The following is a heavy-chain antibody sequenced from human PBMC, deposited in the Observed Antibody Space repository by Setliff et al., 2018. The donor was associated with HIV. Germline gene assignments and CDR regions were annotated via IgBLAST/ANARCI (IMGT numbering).Heavy chain of an antibody. V-gene: IGHV4-59*08. CDR1: GGSIRSYY. CDR2: IYYSGST. CDR3: ARVIMAVAGTPYHFWFDP. J-gene: IGHJ5*02. Sequence: PSETLSLTCIVSGGSIRSYYWSWIRQPPGKGLEWIGYIYYSGSTNYNASLKSRVAISADTSKNQFSLKLSSVTAADTAVYYCARVIMAVAGTPYHFWFDPWGQGTLVTVPS. D-gene: IGHD6-19*01.